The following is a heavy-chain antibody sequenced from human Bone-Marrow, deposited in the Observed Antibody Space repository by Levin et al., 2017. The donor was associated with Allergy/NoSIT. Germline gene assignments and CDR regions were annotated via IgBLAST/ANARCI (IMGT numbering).Heavy chain of an antibody. D-gene: IGHD4-11*01. CDR1: GASIGSDSLY. CDR2: VYYTGFT. V-gene: IGHV4-61*01. J-gene: IGHJ3*02. CDR3: AHLHVASNSAFDI. Sequence: KTSETLSLTCTVSGASIGSDSLYWSWVRQPPGGGLEWIGYVYYTGFTNYNPSLETRVTLSVVPSKNQFSLELRSGTAADTAVYYCAHLHVASNSAFDIWGQGTMVTVSS.